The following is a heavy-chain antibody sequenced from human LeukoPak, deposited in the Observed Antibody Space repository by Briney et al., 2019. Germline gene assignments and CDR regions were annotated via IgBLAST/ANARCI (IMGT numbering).Heavy chain of an antibody. J-gene: IGHJ4*02. D-gene: IGHD3-22*01. CDR3: ARGSHDSSGYYQVDY. Sequence: GSLRLSCVASGFTFSSYAMSWIRQPPGKGLEWIGEINHSGSTNYNPSLKSRVTISVDTSKNQFSLKLSSVTAADTAVYYCARGSHDSSGYYQVDYWGQGTLVTVSS. CDR2: INHSGST. V-gene: IGHV4-34*01. CDR1: GFTFSSYA.